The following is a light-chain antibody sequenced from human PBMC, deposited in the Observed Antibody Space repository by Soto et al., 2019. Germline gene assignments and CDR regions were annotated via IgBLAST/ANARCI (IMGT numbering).Light chain of an antibody. J-gene: IGKJ1*01. V-gene: IGKV3-15*01. CDR3: QQYNNWPTWT. CDR1: QSVGSN. Sequence: EIVMTQSPATLSVSPGETVTLSCRARQSVGSNLSCYQQKPGQAPRLLIYGASTRATGIPARFSGSGSETEFTLTISSLQAEDSAVYFCQQYNNWPTWTFGQGTKVDI. CDR2: GAS.